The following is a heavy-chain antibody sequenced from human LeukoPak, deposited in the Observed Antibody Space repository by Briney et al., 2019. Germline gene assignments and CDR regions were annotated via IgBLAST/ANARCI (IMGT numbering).Heavy chain of an antibody. J-gene: IGHJ5*02. D-gene: IGHD3-3*01. Sequence: GGSLRLSCAASGFTFSSYWMSWVRQAPGKGLEWVANIKQDGSEKYYVDSVKGRFTISRDNAKNSLYLQMNSLRAEDTAVYYCARDPYCDFWSGYYTGSWSDPWGQGTLVTVSS. CDR3: ARDPYCDFWSGYYTGSWSDP. V-gene: IGHV3-7*01. CDR2: IKQDGSEK. CDR1: GFTFSSYW.